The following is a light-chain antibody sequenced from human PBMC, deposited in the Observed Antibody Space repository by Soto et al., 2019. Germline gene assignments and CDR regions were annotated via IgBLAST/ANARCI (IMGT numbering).Light chain of an antibody. J-gene: IGLJ3*02. V-gene: IGLV2-14*01. Sequence: QSALTQPPSASGSPGQSVTISCTGTSSDVGGYNYVSWYQQHPGKAPKLMIYEVINRPSGVSNRFSGSKSDNTASLTISGLQAEDEADYYCSSYTSSSNWVFGGGTKLTVL. CDR2: EVI. CDR3: SSYTSSSNWV. CDR1: SSDVGGYNY.